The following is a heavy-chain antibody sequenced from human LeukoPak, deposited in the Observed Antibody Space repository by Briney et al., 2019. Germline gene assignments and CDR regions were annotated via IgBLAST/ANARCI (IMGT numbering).Heavy chain of an antibody. CDR2: ISSNGGST. CDR1: GFTFSSYA. J-gene: IGHJ4*02. Sequence: GGSLRLSCAASGFTFSSYAMHWVRQAPGKGLEYVSAISSNGGSTYYANSVKGRFTISRDNSKNTLYLQMGSLRAEDMAVYYCARDQMDYWGQGTLVTVSS. CDR3: ARDQMDY. V-gene: IGHV3-64*01.